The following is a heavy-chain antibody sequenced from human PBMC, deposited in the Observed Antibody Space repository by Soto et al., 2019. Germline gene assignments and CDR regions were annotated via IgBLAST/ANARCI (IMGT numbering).Heavy chain of an antibody. D-gene: IGHD4-17*01. V-gene: IGHV3-23*01. CDR3: ARDSSYGDRSGY. CDR2: ISGGGNDA. J-gene: IGHJ4*02. Sequence: GGSLRLSCAASRFTFSSYAMSWVRQAPGKGLEWVSSISGGGNDAYYADSVKGRFTISRDNSQNTLYLQMSSLRADDTAVYCCARDSSYGDRSGYWGQGTLVTVSS. CDR1: RFTFSSYA.